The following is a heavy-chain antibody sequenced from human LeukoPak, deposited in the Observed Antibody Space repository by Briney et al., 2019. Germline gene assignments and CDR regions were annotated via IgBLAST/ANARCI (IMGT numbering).Heavy chain of an antibody. J-gene: IGHJ5*02. CDR1: GFTISDYW. D-gene: IGHD5-18*01. CDR2: IKQDGNEK. CDR3: VRGRGSLDRNSFGLYSWFDP. Sequence: GGSLRLSCEAFGFTISDYWMSWVRQAPGKGPEWLANIKQDGNEKNYVDSVKGRFTISRDNAKNSLFLQMNSLRAEDTAVYYCVRGRGSLDRNSFGLYSWFDPWGQGILVTVSS. V-gene: IGHV3-7*01.